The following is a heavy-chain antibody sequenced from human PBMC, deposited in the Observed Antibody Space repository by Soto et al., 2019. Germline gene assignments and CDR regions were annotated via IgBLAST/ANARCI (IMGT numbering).Heavy chain of an antibody. CDR2: ISNTGST. CDR3: ARHVGTGWYGFDY. D-gene: IGHD6-19*01. CDR1: GGSSSSFF. Sequence: QVQLQESGPGLVKPSETLSLTCSVSGGSSSSFFWSWIRRPPGKGLEWIGYISNTGSTKDNPSLKSRVTMSVDRSKNQFSLRLTSVTAADTAVYYCARHVGTGWYGFDYWGQGILVNVSS. J-gene: IGHJ4*02. V-gene: IGHV4-59*08.